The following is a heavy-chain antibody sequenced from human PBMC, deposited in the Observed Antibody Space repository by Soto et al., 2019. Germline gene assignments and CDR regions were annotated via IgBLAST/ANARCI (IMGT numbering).Heavy chain of an antibody. V-gene: IGHV2-5*02. CDR3: AHRAFDPSDILTGLDY. D-gene: IGHD3-9*01. Sequence: QITLKESGPTLVKPTQTLTLTCTVSGFSLSTRGVGVGWIRQPPGKALEWLALIYWDGDKHYSPSLKNRLTITKDTYNNQAFLTMTNLGPLDTATYYCAHRAFDPSDILTGLDYWGQGTLVSVSS. CDR1: GFSLSTRGVG. J-gene: IGHJ4*02. CDR2: IYWDGDK.